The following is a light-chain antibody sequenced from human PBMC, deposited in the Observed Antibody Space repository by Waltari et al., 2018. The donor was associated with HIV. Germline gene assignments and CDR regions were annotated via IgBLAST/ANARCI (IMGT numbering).Light chain of an antibody. CDR2: SKN. J-gene: IGLJ2*01. CDR1: SPNIGCNT. Sequence: QSVLTQPPSASGTPGQRVTIACSGSSPNIGCNTVHWYQHRPGTAAKLLIYSKNQRPSGVPGRFSGAKSGTSASLAISELQSDGGSYYYCAAWDDILNGVVFGGGTKLTVL. CDR3: AAWDDILNGVV. V-gene: IGLV1-44*01.